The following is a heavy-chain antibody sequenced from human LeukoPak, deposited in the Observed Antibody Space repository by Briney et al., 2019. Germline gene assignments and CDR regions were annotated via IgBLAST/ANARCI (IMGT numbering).Heavy chain of an antibody. CDR1: GGTFSSYA. V-gene: IGHV1-69*05. D-gene: IGHD3-22*01. CDR3: ARNDDSSGYYPSNFQH. CDR2: IIPIFGTA. J-gene: IGHJ1*01. Sequence: SVKVSCKASGGTFSSYAISWVRQAPGQGLEWMGRIIPIFGTANYAQKFQGRVTITTDESTSTAYMELSSLRSEDTAVYYCARNDDSSGYYPSNFQHWGQGTMVTVSS.